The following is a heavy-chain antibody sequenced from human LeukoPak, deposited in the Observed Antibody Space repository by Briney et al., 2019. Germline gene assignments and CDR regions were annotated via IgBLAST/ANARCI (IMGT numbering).Heavy chain of an antibody. D-gene: IGHD6-13*01. CDR1: GYTFTGYY. CDR2: INPNSGGT. J-gene: IGHJ5*02. Sequence: ASVKVSCKASGYTFTGYYLHWVRQAPGQGLEWMGWINPNSGGTNYAQKFQGRVTMTRDTSISTAYMELSRLRSDDTAVYYCARDHSSSWMNWFDPWGQGTLVTVSS. V-gene: IGHV1-2*02. CDR3: ARDHSSSWMNWFDP.